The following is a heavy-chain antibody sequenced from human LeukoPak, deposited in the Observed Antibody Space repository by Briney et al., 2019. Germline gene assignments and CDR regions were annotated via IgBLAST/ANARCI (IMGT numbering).Heavy chain of an antibody. J-gene: IGHJ4*02. CDR2: IYSGDSHT. D-gene: IGHD4-17*01. CDR1: GYSFTYW. CDR3: ASARHGDYVWDY. V-gene: IGHV5-51*01. Sequence: GESLKISCKGSGYSFTYWIGWVRQMPGKGLEWMGIIYSGDSHTKYSPSFQGRVTISVDNSNSTAYLQWSSLEASDTAMYYCASARHGDYVWDYWGQGTLVTVSS.